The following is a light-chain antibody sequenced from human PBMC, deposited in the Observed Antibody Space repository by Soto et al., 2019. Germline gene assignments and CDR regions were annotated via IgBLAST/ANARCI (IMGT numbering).Light chain of an antibody. Sequence: EIVLTQSPGTLSVSPGERATLSCRASQSVSILLAWYQQKPGLAPRLVIYDASNRATGIPDRFSGSGSGTDFTLTISRLEPEDFAVYFCQQYGSSRTFGQGTKVDIK. CDR1: QSVSIL. CDR3: QQYGSSRT. CDR2: DAS. J-gene: IGKJ1*01. V-gene: IGKV3D-20*01.